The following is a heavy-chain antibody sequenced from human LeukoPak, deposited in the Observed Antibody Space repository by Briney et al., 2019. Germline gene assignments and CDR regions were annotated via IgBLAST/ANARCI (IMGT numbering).Heavy chain of an antibody. D-gene: IGHD3-10*01. Sequence: SETLSLTCAVYGGSFSGYYWSWIRQPPGKGLEWIGEINHSGSTNYNPSLKSRVTISVDTSKNQFSLKLSSVTAADTAVYYCARHQSQYYYGSGTPRWFDPWGQGTLVTVSS. V-gene: IGHV4-34*01. CDR1: GGSFSGYY. CDR2: INHSGST. CDR3: ARHQSQYYYGSGTPRWFDP. J-gene: IGHJ5*02.